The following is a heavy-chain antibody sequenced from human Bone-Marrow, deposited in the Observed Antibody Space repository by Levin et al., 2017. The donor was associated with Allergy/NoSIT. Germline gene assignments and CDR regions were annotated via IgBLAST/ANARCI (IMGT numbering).Heavy chain of an antibody. CDR1: GYSISSGYY. Sequence: SQTLSLTCPVSGYSISSGYYWGWSRQPPGKGLEWIGSIYHSGSTYYNPSLKSRVTISVDTSKNQFSLKLSSVTAADTAVYYCARPPQGYSYGYGHWGQGTLVTVSS. CDR2: IYHSGST. J-gene: IGHJ4*02. V-gene: IGHV4-38-2*01. D-gene: IGHD5-18*01. CDR3: ARPPQGYSYGYGH.